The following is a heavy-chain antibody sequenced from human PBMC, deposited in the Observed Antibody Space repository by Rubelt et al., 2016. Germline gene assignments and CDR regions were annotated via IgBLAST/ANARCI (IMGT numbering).Heavy chain of an antibody. D-gene: IGHD2-15*01. CDR3: ARLPVVAATIQSMYNWFDP. J-gene: IGHJ5*02. Sequence: EWTGRIDPSDSYTNYSPSFQGHVTISADKSISTAYLQWSSLKASDTAMYYCARLPVVAATIQSMYNWFDPWGQGTLVTVSS. CDR2: IDPSDSYT. V-gene: IGHV5-10-1*01.